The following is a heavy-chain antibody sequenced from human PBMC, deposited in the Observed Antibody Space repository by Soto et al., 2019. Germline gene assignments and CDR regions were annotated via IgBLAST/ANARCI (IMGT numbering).Heavy chain of an antibody. CDR1: GASVTSGTYY. Sequence: VQLLESGPGLAKPSETFSLTWSVSGASVTSGTYYWNWIRRPPGKGLEWIGYIYYIGTTGYSPSLKSRVTIAMDTSKNQFSLRLASVTAADTAVYYCAAAVVGFYDSRRDNYFYGMDVWGPGTTVTVS. CDR2: IYYIGTT. D-gene: IGHD3-10*01. CDR3: AAAVVGFYDSRRDNYFYGMDV. J-gene: IGHJ6*02. V-gene: IGHV4-61*01.